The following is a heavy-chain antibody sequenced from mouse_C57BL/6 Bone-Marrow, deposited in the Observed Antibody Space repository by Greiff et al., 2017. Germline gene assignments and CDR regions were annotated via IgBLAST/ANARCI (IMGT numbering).Heavy chain of an antibody. V-gene: IGHV1-81*01. CDR1: GYTFTSYG. Sequence: QVQLQQSGAELARPGASVKLSCKASGYTFTSYGISWVKQRPGQGLEWIGEIYPRSGNTYYNEKFKGKATLTADKSSSTAYMELRSLTSEDAAVYFCARFPDEAMDYWGQGTSVTVSS. CDR3: ARFPDEAMDY. J-gene: IGHJ4*01. CDR2: IYPRSGNT.